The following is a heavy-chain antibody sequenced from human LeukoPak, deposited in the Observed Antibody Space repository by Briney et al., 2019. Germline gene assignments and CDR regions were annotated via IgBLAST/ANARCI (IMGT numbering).Heavy chain of an antibody. CDR2: IYNDGRT. D-gene: IGHD3-22*01. V-gene: IGHV3-53*01. CDR3: ARGLFLSGYLDAFDI. Sequence: GGSLRLSCAASGFTVNNKYMTWVRQAPGKGLEWVSLIYNDGRTYYADSVKGRCTISRDNLKNVLYLQMNSLKVEDTALYYCARGLFLSGYLDAFDIWGQGTLVTVSS. J-gene: IGHJ4*02. CDR1: GFTVNNKY.